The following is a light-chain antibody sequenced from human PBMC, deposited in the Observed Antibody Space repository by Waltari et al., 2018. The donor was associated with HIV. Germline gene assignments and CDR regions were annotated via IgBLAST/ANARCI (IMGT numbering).Light chain of an antibody. J-gene: IGKJ3*01. CDR3: QQTYSLPLT. CDR2: GGS. V-gene: IGKV1-39*01. CDR1: QTISNY. Sequence: DIEMTQSPSPLSASVGDRVSITCRASQTISNYLNWYQQKPGRAPLVLISGGSFRQGCVPSRFSASVSGTDFTLTISGLQPEDFATYYCQQTYSLPLTFGPGTKLDFK.